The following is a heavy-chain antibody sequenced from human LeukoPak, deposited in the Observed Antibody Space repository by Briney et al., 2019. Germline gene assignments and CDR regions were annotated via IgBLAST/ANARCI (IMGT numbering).Heavy chain of an antibody. CDR2: INAGNGDT. CDR3: ARKKYYSQWEMSFDI. J-gene: IGHJ3*02. CDR1: GYTFTSYA. V-gene: IGHV1-3*01. D-gene: IGHD3-10*01. Sequence: ASVKVSCKASGYTFTSYAMHWVRQAPGQRLEWMGWINAGNGDTKYSQEFQGRVTITRDTSASTAYMELSRLRSDDTAVYYCARKKYYSQWEMSFDIWGQGTMVTVSS.